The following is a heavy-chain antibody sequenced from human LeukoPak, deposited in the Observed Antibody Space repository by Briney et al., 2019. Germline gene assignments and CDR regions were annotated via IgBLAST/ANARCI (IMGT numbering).Heavy chain of an antibody. D-gene: IGHD6-19*01. V-gene: IGHV5-51*01. CDR1: GYSFTSYW. CDR2: IYPGDSDT. J-gene: IGHJ4*02. Sequence: GAALKISFKGSGYSFTSYWIGWGRRRPGKGVGRRGMIYPGDSDTRYSPSFQGQVTISADKSISTAYLQWSSLKASDTAMYYCARHPYSSGWTGEFDYWGQGTLVTVSS. CDR3: ARHPYSSGWTGEFDY.